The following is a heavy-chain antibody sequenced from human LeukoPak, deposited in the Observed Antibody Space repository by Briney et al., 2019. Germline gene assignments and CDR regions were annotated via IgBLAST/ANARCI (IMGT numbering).Heavy chain of an antibody. J-gene: IGHJ3*02. Sequence: SETLSLTCTVSGGSISSYYWSWIRQPPGKGLEWIGYIYYSGSTNYNPSLKSRVTISVDTSKNQFSLKLSSVTAADTAVYYCARDPSPSPYSSSWYGNDDAFDIWGQGTMVTVSS. V-gene: IGHV4-59*12. D-gene: IGHD6-13*01. CDR3: ARDPSPSPYSSSWYGNDDAFDI. CDR1: GGSISSYY. CDR2: IYYSGST.